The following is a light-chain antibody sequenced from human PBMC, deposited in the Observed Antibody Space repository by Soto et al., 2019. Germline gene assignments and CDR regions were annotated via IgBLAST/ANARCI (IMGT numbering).Light chain of an antibody. J-gene: IGLJ2*01. CDR3: SSYTTSGTLV. V-gene: IGLV2-14*01. Sequence: QSVLTQPPSASGTPGQSILISCSGSSSDVGGYNYVSWYQQHPGKVPKVMIFEVSNRPSGISHRFSGSKSGNTASLTISGLQAEDEADYYCSSYTTSGTLVFGGGTKVTVL. CDR1: SSDVGGYNY. CDR2: EVS.